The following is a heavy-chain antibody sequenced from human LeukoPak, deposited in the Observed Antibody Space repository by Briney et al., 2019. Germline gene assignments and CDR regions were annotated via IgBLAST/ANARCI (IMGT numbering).Heavy chain of an antibody. J-gene: IGHJ4*02. CDR1: GFTFSSYG. CDR3: AKVSIQTYFDY. D-gene: IGHD1-1*01. Sequence: PGRSLRLSCAASGFTFSSYGMHWVRQAPGKGLEWVAVIWYDGSNKYYADSVKGRFTISRDNSKNTLYLQMNSLRAEDTAVYYCAKVSIQTYFDYWGQGTLVTVSS. CDR2: IWYDGSNK. V-gene: IGHV3-33*06.